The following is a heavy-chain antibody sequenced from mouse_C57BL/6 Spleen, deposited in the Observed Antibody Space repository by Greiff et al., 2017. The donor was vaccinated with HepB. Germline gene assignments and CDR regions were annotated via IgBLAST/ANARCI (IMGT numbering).Heavy chain of an antibody. CDR1: GYTFTSYW. J-gene: IGHJ1*03. CDR2: IYPSDSET. Sequence: VQLQQPGAELVRPGSSVKLSCKASGYTFTSYWMDWVKQRPGQGLEWIGNIYPSDSETHYNQKFKDKATLTVDKSSSTAYMQLSSLTSEDSAVYYCARRGGKGSYWYFDVWGTGTTVTVSS. CDR3: ARRGGKGSYWYFDV. D-gene: IGHD1-1*02. V-gene: IGHV1-61*01.